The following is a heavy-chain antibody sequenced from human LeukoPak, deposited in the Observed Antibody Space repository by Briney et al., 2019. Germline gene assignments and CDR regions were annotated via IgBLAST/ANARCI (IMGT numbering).Heavy chain of an antibody. Sequence: SETLSLTCTVSGGSISSYYWSWIRQPAGKGLEWIGRIYTSGSTNYNPSLKSRVTMSVDTSKNQFSLKLSPVTAADTAVYYCAREQSYYDFWSGYFDVYYFDYWGQGTLVTVSS. J-gene: IGHJ4*02. D-gene: IGHD3-3*01. CDR3: AREQSYYDFWSGYFDVYYFDY. V-gene: IGHV4-4*07. CDR2: IYTSGST. CDR1: GGSISSYY.